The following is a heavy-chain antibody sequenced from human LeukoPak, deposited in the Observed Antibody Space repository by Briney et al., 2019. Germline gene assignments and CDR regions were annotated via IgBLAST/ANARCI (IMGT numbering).Heavy chain of an antibody. CDR3: TRDQDDYGDYTFDY. V-gene: IGHV3-49*03. D-gene: IGHD4-17*01. J-gene: IGHJ4*02. CDR2: IRSKAYGGTT. CDR1: GFTFGDYA. Sequence: SGGSLRLSCTASGFTFGDYAMSWFRQAPGKGLEWVGFIRSKAYGGTTEYAASVKGRFTISRDDSKSIAYLQMNSLKTEDTAVYYCTRDQDDYGDYTFDYWGQGTLVTVSS.